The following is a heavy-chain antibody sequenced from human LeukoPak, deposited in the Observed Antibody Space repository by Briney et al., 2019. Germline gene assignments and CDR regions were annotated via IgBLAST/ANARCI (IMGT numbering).Heavy chain of an antibody. CDR3: ARSRFVDTPEDY. V-gene: IGHV3-74*01. CDR2: INSDGSST. Sequence: PGGSLRLSCAASGLTFSSYWMHWVRQAPGKGLVWVSRINSDGSSTSYADSAKGRFTISRDNAKNTLYLQMNSLRAEDTAVYYCARSRFVDTPEDYWGQGTLVTVSS. CDR1: GLTFSSYW. D-gene: IGHD5-18*01. J-gene: IGHJ4*02.